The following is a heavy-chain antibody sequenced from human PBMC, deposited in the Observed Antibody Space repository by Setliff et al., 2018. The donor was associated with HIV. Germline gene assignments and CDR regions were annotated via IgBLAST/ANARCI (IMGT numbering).Heavy chain of an antibody. D-gene: IGHD5-18*01. Sequence: GASVKVSCKASGYTFTSYGISWVRQAPGQGLEWMGWISAYNGNTNYAQKLQGRVTMTRDTSTSTVYMELSSLRSEDTAVYYCARVGDSYGMDDAFDIWGQGTMVTVSS. V-gene: IGHV1-18*01. CDR3: ARVGDSYGMDDAFDI. CDR1: GYTFTSYG. CDR2: ISAYNGNT. J-gene: IGHJ3*02.